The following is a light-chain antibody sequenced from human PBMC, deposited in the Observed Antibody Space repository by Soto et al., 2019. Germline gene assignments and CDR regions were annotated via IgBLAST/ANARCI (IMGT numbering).Light chain of an antibody. CDR1: QSIRSW. V-gene: IGKV1-5*01. Sequence: DIQMTQSPSTLSASVGDRVTITCRASQSIRSWLAWYQQKPGKAPKLLIYDASSLESGVPSRFSGSGSGTEFTLTICSLQPDDFATYYCQQYNSYPWTFGQGTKVEIK. CDR3: QQYNSYPWT. J-gene: IGKJ1*01. CDR2: DAS.